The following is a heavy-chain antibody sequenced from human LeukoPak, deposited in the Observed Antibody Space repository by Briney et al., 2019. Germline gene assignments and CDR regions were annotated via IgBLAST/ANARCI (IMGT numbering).Heavy chain of an antibody. D-gene: IGHD3-16*01. CDR3: ARVRYRLAETYIDY. CDR2: INPNSGGT. Sequence: GASVKLSCKAFGYTFTGYFMHWVRQAPGQGLEWMGWINPNSGGTNYAQKFQGRVTMTRDTSISTAYMELSRLRSDDTAVYYCARVRYRLAETYIDYWGQGTLVTVSS. V-gene: IGHV1-2*02. J-gene: IGHJ4*02. CDR1: GYTFTGYF.